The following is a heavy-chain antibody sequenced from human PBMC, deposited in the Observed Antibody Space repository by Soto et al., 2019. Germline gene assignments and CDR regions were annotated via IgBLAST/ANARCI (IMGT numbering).Heavy chain of an antibody. CDR2: IYHSGST. CDR3: ARLGNWFDP. V-gene: IGHV4-30-2*01. Sequence: PSETLSLTCAVSGGSISSGGYSWSWIRQPPGKGLEWIGYIYHSGSTYYNPSLKSRVTISVDRSKNQFSLKLSSVTAADTAVYYCARLGNWFDPWGQGTLVTVSS. CDR1: GGSISSGGYS. J-gene: IGHJ5*02.